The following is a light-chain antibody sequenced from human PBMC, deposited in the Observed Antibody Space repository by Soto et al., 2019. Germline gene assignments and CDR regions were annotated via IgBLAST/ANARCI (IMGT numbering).Light chain of an antibody. CDR3: QKYNHAPT. Sequence: DIQMTQSPSSLSASVGDRVTITCRASQGISSYLAWYQQKPGKVPELLIYAASTLPSGVPSRFSDSGSGTDFTLTISSLQPEDVATYYCQKYNHAPTFGGGTKVEIK. J-gene: IGKJ4*01. CDR2: AAS. V-gene: IGKV1-27*01. CDR1: QGISSY.